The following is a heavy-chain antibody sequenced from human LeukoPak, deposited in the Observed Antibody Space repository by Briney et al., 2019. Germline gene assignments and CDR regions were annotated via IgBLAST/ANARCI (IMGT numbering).Heavy chain of an antibody. V-gene: IGHV1-2*02. CDR2: ISPDGGVT. Sequence: ASVKVSFKSYGSIFNVYYMHWVRQVPGQGLEWMGWISPDGGVTNYAQKFQGRVTLTRDSATTTDYMELSRLTSDDTAVYYCARENWYYDHWGQGTLVTVSS. CDR1: GSIFNVYY. CDR3: ARENWYYDH. J-gene: IGHJ4*02.